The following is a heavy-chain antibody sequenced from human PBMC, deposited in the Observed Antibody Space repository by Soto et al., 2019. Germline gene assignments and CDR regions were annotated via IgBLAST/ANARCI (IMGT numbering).Heavy chain of an antibody. CDR2: INPNSGNI. CDR3: ARGRASGSYYRLDY. CDR1: GNTFTSYD. Sequence: ASVKVFCKASGNTFTSYDINWVRQATGHGLEWRGWINPNSGNIGYAQKFQGRVTMTRDTAIRTAYMEVSRLRSDDTAVYYCARGRASGSYYRLDYWGQGTLVTVSS. J-gene: IGHJ4*02. V-gene: IGHV1-8*01. D-gene: IGHD3-10*01.